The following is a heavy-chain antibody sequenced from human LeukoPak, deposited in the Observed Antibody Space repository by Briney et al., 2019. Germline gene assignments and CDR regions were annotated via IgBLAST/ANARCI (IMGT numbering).Heavy chain of an antibody. J-gene: IGHJ4*02. CDR3: ARDTGAHYYYDSSGYYDY. Sequence: SETLSLTCTVSGVSVSSYYWSWIRRPPGKGLEWIGYIYYSGSTNYNPSLKSRVTISVDTSKNQFPLKLSSVTAADTAVYYCARDTGAHYYYDSSGYYDYWGQGTLVTVSS. V-gene: IGHV4-59*02. CDR1: GVSVSSYY. D-gene: IGHD3-22*01. CDR2: IYYSGST.